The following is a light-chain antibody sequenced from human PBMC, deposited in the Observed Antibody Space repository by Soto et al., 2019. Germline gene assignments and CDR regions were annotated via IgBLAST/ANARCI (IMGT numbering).Light chain of an antibody. CDR2: DVT. CDR3: GSYAGTKNFVV. V-gene: IGLV2-8*01. Sequence: QSALTQPRSASGSPGQSVTISCTGTSSDIGVYDYVSWYQRHPGKAPKLVIYDVTKRPSGVPDRFSGSKSGNTASLTVSGLQAEDEADYFCGSYAGTKNFVVFGGGTKVTVL. J-gene: IGLJ2*01. CDR1: SSDIGVYDY.